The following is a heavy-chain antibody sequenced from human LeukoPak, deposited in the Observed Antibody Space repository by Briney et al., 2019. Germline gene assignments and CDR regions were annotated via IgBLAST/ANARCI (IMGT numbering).Heavy chain of an antibody. Sequence: GGSLRLSCAASGFTFRHYGMSWVRQAPGKGLGWVSAISGSGGATYYADAVKGRFTIFRDNSKNTLYLQMSSLRGDDTAVYYCATSETLRLGELSPIDYWGQGTLVTVSS. J-gene: IGHJ4*02. CDR1: GFTFRHYG. CDR2: ISGSGGAT. CDR3: ATSETLRLGELSPIDY. V-gene: IGHV3-23*01. D-gene: IGHD3-16*02.